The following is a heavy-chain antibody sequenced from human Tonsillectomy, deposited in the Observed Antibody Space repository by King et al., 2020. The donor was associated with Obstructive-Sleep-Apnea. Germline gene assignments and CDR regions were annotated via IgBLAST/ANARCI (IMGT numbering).Heavy chain of an antibody. CDR1: GGFINSTNW. CDR3: AKYDANGYPYSFDS. J-gene: IGHJ4*02. D-gene: IGHD2-8*01. V-gene: IGHV4-4*02. Sequence: VQLQESGPGLVKPSGTLSLTCAVSGGFINSTNWWSWVRQPPGRGLEWIGEIFHGGRTAHNPSLESRVTISIDKSKNQFSLKLTSVTAADTAVYYCAKYDANGYPYSFDSWGQGTLVTVSS. CDR2: IFHGGRT.